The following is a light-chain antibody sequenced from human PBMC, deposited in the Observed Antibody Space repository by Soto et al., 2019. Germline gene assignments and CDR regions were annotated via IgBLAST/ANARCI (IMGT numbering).Light chain of an antibody. CDR3: CSFASTIFV. V-gene: IGLV2-11*01. CDR2: DVN. Sequence: QSALTQPRSVSGSPGQSVTVSCTGTSSDVGGHNHVSWYQQHPGKVPKLVISDVNNRPSGVPDRFSGSKSGNTASLTISGLHEDDEADYYCCSFASTIFVFGTGTKVTVL. J-gene: IGLJ1*01. CDR1: SSDVGGHNH.